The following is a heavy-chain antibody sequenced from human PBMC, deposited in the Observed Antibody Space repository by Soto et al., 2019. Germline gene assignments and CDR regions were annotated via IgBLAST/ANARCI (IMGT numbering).Heavy chain of an antibody. D-gene: IGHD4-17*01. CDR3: VSQRTTVPTQAYFDY. V-gene: IGHV4-39*01. J-gene: IGHJ4*02. CDR2: AYYRGRS. CDR1: GGSVTNSSYY. Sequence: SETLSLTCTVSGGSVTNSSYYWGWIRQSPGKGLEWIGSAYYRGRSYSKSSVKSRATISVDTSKNRFSLSLNSVTASDTAVYFCVSQRTTVPTQAYFDYWGPGALVTVSS.